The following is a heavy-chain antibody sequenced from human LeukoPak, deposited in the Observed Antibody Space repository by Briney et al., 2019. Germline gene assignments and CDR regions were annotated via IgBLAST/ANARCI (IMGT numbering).Heavy chain of an antibody. J-gene: IGHJ4*02. Sequence: GGSLRLSCAASGFTFSSYEMNWVRQAPGKGLEWVSYISSSGSTIYYADSVKGRFTISRDNAENSLYLQMNSLRAEDTAVYYCVRGCSRASCPYYFDSWAQGTLVTVSS. CDR3: VRGCSRASCPYYFDS. D-gene: IGHD2-15*01. V-gene: IGHV3-48*03. CDR1: GFTFSSYE. CDR2: ISSSGSTI.